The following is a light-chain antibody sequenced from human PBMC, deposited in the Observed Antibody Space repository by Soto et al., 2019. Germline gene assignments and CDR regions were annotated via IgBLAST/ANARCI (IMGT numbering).Light chain of an antibody. V-gene: IGLV1-40*01. Sequence: QSVLTQPPSVSGAPGQRVTISCTGGSSNIAANYDVKWYQQLPGTAPKLLIYAYNIRPSGVPDRFSGSKSGTSTSLAITGLQAEDEADYYCQSYDNSLSGWVFGGGTKVTVL. CDR1: SSNIAANYD. CDR2: AYN. CDR3: QSYDNSLSGWV. J-gene: IGLJ3*02.